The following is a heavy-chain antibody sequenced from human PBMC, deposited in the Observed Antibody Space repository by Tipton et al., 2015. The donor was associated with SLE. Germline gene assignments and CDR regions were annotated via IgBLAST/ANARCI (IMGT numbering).Heavy chain of an antibody. Sequence: QSGPEVKKPGSSVKVSCKTSGGTFSTDAISWVRQAPGQGLEWMGGITPIFGIGNYAQKFQARVTITADESTSTAYMELSSLRSEDTAVYYCARDRGLKFDAWGQGTLVTVSS. J-gene: IGHJ4*02. CDR3: ARDRGLKFDA. CDR1: GGTFSTDA. D-gene: IGHD3-10*01. CDR2: ITPIFGIG. V-gene: IGHV1-69*01.